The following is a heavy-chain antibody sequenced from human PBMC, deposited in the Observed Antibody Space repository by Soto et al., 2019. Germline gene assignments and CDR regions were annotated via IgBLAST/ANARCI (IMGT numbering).Heavy chain of an antibody. D-gene: IGHD2-21*02. CDR2: IYYSGST. CDR1: GGSISSGGYY. CDR3: ARDARCGGDCYEDY. V-gene: IGHV4-31*03. J-gene: IGHJ4*02. Sequence: QVQLQESGPGLVKPSQTLSLTCTVSGGSISSGGYYWSWIRQHPGKGLEWIGYIYYSGSTSYNPSLKSRVTISVDTSKNQFSLKLSSVTAADTAVYYCARDARCGGDCYEDYWGQGTLVTVSS.